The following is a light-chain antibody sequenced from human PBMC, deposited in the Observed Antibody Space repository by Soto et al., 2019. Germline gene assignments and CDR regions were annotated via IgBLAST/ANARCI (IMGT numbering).Light chain of an antibody. V-gene: IGLV1-47*02. J-gene: IGLJ1*01. Sequence: QAVVTQPPSASGTPGQRVFISCSGSSSNIGGTNYAYWYQQLPGAAPKLLMHSNNLRPSGVPERISGSKSGTSASLAISGLRSEDEADYYCAAWDDSLSGYVFGTGTKVTVL. CDR3: AAWDDSLSGYV. CDR1: SSNIGGTNY. CDR2: SNN.